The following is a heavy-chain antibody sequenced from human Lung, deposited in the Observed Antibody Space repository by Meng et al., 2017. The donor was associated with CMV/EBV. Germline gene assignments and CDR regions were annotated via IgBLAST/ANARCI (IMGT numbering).Heavy chain of an antibody. V-gene: IGHV4-4*02. Sequence: QVQLQESGPGRVKPSGTLSLTCAGSGGSISSSNWWSWVRQPPGKGLEWIGEIYHSGSTNYNPSLKSRVTISVDKSKNQFSLKLSSVTAADTAVYYCASFPPPGKQWLVTDYWGQGTLVTVS. CDR2: IYHSGST. D-gene: IGHD6-19*01. J-gene: IGHJ4*02. CDR1: GGSISSSNW. CDR3: ASFPPPGKQWLVTDY.